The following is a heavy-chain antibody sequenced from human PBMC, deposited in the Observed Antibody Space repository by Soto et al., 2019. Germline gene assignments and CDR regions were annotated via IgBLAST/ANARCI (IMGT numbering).Heavy chain of an antibody. D-gene: IGHD6-13*01. CDR1: GESISSGGYY. V-gene: IGHV4-31*03. Sequence: SQTLSVTCSVAGESISSGGYYCSWIRQHPGKGLEWIGYIYYSGSTYYNPSLKSRVTISVDTSKNQFSLKLSSVTAADTAVYYCARGQAAAGTLLVYWGQGTLVTVSS. J-gene: IGHJ4*02. CDR2: IYYSGST. CDR3: ARGQAAAGTLLVY.